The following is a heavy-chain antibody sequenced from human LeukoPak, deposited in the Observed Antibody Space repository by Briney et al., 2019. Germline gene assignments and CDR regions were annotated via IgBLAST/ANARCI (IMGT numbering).Heavy chain of an antibody. Sequence: PSETLSLTCAVYGGSFGGYYWSWIRQPPGKGLEWIGEINHSGSTNYNPSLKSRVTISVDTSKNQFSLKLSSVTAADTAVYYCARAVLPAAKLSSPYYFDYWGQGTLVTVSS. CDR1: GGSFGGYY. D-gene: IGHD2-2*01. CDR3: ARAVLPAAKLSSPYYFDY. CDR2: INHSGST. V-gene: IGHV4-34*01. J-gene: IGHJ4*02.